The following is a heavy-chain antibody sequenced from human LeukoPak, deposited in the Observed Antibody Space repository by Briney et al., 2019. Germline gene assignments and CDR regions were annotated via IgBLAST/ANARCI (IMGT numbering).Heavy chain of an antibody. CDR3: ARGRGYYDSSGSPNYYFDY. J-gene: IGHJ4*02. V-gene: IGHV4-34*01. CDR1: GGSFSGYY. CDR2: INNSGST. Sequence: PSETLSLTCAVYGGSFSGYYWSWIRQPPGKGLEWIGEINNSGSTNYNPSLKSRVTISVDTSKNQFSLKLSSVTAADTAVYYCARGRGYYDSSGSPNYYFDYWGQGTLVTVSS. D-gene: IGHD3-22*01.